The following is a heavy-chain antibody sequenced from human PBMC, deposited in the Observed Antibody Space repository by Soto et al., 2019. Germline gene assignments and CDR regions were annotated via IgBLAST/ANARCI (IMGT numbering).Heavy chain of an antibody. CDR3: ARVRDPHLDHDGLDV. V-gene: IGHV1-69*06. D-gene: IGHD3-3*01. CDR1: GFTFNVYG. J-gene: IGHJ6*02. Sequence: QVQLVQSGAEVKNPGSSVRVSCKTSGFTFNVYGIHWVRQAPGQGLEWMGGRIPIYDEPNSAQKFKGRLTITTNKATTTVYLELSSLRSEDTAVYFCARVRDPHLDHDGLDVWGQGTTVTVSS. CDR2: RIPIYDEP.